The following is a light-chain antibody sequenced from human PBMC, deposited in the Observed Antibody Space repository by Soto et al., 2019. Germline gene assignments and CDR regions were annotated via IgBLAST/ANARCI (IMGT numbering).Light chain of an antibody. CDR1: NIGGRN. J-gene: IGLJ1*01. Sequence: SYELTQPPSVSVAPGQTARIACGGNNIGGRNVHWYQQKPGQAPVLVVYDDSDRPSGIPERISGSKSGNTATLTISGTQAMDEADYYCQAWDSSTHYVFGTGTKLTVL. CDR2: DDS. CDR3: QAWDSSTHYV. V-gene: IGLV3-21*02.